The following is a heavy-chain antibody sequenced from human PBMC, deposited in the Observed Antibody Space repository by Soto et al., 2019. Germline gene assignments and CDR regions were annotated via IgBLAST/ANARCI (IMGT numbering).Heavy chain of an antibody. Sequence: EVQLLESGGDLVQPGGSLRLSCVASGVILNNYAMSWVRQAPGKGLEWVSTIGGTDGDSDGVPWYEDSVKGRFTISRDSSANTLFLHMDNLRAEAAALYYCGKRGSNWGAFDFWGQGTTVVVSS. J-gene: IGHJ3*01. CDR1: GVILNNYA. CDR3: GKRGSNWGAFDF. D-gene: IGHD7-27*01. CDR2: IGGTDGDSDGVP. V-gene: IGHV3-23*01.